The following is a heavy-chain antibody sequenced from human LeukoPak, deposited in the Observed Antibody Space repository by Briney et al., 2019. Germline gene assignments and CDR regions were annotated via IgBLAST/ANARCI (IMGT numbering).Heavy chain of an antibody. D-gene: IGHD6-13*01. J-gene: IGHJ4*02. CDR3: ARRAIAAAGYAY. V-gene: IGHV4-59*08. CDR1: GGSISSYY. CDR2: IYYSGST. Sequence: NPSETLSLTCTFSGGSISSYYWSWIRQPPGKGLEWIGYIYYSGSTNYNPSLKSRVTISVDTSKNQFSLKLSSVTAADTAVYYCARRAIAAAGYAYWGQAPLVTVSS.